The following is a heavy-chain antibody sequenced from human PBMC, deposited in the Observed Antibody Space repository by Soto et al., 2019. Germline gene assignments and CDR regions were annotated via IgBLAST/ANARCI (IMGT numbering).Heavy chain of an antibody. CDR2: ISSSSSTI. CDR1: GFTFSSYS. Sequence: GGSLRLSCAASGFTFSSYSMNWVRQAPGKGLEWVSYISSSSSTIYYADSVKGRFTISRDNAKNSLYLQMNSLRAEDTAVYYCARDTTIFGVDDTTNPYYYYYMDVWGKGTTVTVSS. D-gene: IGHD3-3*01. J-gene: IGHJ6*03. V-gene: IGHV3-48*01. CDR3: ARDTTIFGVDDTTNPYYYYYMDV.